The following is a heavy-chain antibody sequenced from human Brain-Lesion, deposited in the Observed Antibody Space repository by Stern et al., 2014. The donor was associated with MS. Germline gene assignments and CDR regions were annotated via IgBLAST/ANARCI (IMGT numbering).Heavy chain of an antibody. CDR2: IFSTGET. CDR3: ARMREYCSGGICFAGYYDS. Sequence: SGPVLVKPTETLTLTCSVSGFSLSNAAMGVSWIRQPPGQALEGLAHIFSTGETAYSTSLKSRLTISKDTSRSQVVLTMTNMDPVDTATYYCARMREYCSGGICFAGYYDSWGQGTLVTVSS. CDR1: GFSLSNAAMG. D-gene: IGHD2-15*01. V-gene: IGHV2-26*01. J-gene: IGHJ4*02.